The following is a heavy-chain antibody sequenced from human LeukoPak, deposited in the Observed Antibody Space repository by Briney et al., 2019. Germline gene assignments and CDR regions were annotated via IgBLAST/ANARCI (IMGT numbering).Heavy chain of an antibody. D-gene: IGHD6-13*01. J-gene: IGHJ6*02. V-gene: IGHV3-30-3*01. CDR3: ARGTTAAPFPWGMDV. CDR2: ISYDGSNK. CDR1: GFTFSSYA. Sequence: PGRSLRLSCAASGFTFSSYAMHWVRQAPGKGLEWVAVISYDGSNKYYADSVKGRFTISRDNSKNTLYLQMNSLRAEDTAVYYCARGTTAAPFPWGMDVWGQGTTVTVSS.